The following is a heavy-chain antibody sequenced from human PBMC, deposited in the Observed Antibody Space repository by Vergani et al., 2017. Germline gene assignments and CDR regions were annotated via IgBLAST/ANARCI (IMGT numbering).Heavy chain of an antibody. D-gene: IGHD4-11*01. Sequence: QVQLQQWGGGLLKPSETLSLTCVVNGGSFTSYHWTWIRQSPGAGLEWVGDIDRTGGPDYNPSLKSRLTMSVDKFRNQFSLTLNSVTATDTAIYFCARVNTETNGHLYYDYYMDVLGQGTAVTVS. CDR1: GGSFTSYH. J-gene: IGHJ6*03. CDR3: ARVNTETNGHLYYDYYMDV. V-gene: IGHV4-34*01. CDR2: IDRTGGP.